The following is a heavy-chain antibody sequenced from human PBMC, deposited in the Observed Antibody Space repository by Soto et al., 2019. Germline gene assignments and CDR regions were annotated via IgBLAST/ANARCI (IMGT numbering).Heavy chain of an antibody. D-gene: IGHD3-16*02. Sequence: EVQLVESGGGLVQPGGSLRLSCAASGFTFSSYWMSWVRQAPGKGLEWVANIKQDGSEKYYVDSVKGRFTISRDNAKNSLYLQVNSLRAEDTAVYYCARVVLGGVIAPLCYWGQGTLVTVSS. CDR3: ARVVLGGVIAPLCY. V-gene: IGHV3-7*01. CDR1: GFTFSSYW. CDR2: IKQDGSEK. J-gene: IGHJ4*02.